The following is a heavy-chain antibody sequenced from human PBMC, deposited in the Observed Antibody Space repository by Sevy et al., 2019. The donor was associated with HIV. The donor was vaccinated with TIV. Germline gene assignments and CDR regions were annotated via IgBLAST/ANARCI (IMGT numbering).Heavy chain of an antibody. J-gene: IGHJ6*02. Sequence: ASVKVSCKASGYPFNNYAVSWVRQAPGQGLEWMAWISPYSGNTQYSQKFQDRVTMTTDTSTTTAYMELRNLRSDDTAVYYCVRSHDINGRYPVYHYYYGMDVWGQRTTVTVSS. CDR3: VRSHDINGRYPVYHYYYGMDV. V-gene: IGHV1-18*04. CDR2: ISPYSGNT. D-gene: IGHD3-22*01. CDR1: GYPFNNYA.